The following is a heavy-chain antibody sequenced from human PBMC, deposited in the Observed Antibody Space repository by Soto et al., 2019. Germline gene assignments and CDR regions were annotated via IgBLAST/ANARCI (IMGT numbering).Heavy chain of an antibody. D-gene: IGHD3-16*01. CDR2: ISYDGTST. CDR3: AKDLGGGWIPDYFDH. J-gene: IGHJ4*02. Sequence: QVQLVESGGGVVQPGRSLRLSCAASGFTFSSYGMHWVRQAPGKGLEWVAVISYDGTSTDFADSVKGRFPISRDNSKNTLYLEMNSLRAEDTAVYYCAKDLGGGWIPDYFDHWGQGTLVTVSS. CDR1: GFTFSSYG. V-gene: IGHV3-30*18.